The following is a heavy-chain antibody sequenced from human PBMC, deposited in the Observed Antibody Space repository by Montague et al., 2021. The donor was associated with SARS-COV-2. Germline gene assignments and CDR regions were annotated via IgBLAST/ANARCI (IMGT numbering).Heavy chain of an antibody. J-gene: IGHJ6*02. D-gene: IGHD6-13*01. Sequence: SETLSLTCRVSGGSISTSTWWTWVRQTPGKGLEWIGEIFHSGTINYNPSLKSRVSISVDKSNNQFSLRLSSLTAADTAVYYCATLSRRTAAGTRDYFGLDVWGQGTTVVVSS. CDR1: GGSISTSTW. V-gene: IGHV4-4*02. CDR3: ATLSRRTAAGTRDYFGLDV. CDR2: IFHSGTI.